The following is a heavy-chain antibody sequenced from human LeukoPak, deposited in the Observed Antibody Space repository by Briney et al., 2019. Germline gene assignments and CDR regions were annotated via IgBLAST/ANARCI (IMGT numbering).Heavy chain of an antibody. V-gene: IGHV3-15*07. CDR3: ADYYASGSYPP. D-gene: IGHD3-10*01. Sequence: GDLRLSCADSGFSFSNAWMNWVRQAPGKGLEWVGRILSKTSGGTTDYATPVKGRFTISRDDSKNMLYLHMNSLQIEDTAVYYCADYYASGSYPPWGQGTLVTVSS. CDR2: ILSKTSGGTT. CDR1: GFSFSNAW. J-gene: IGHJ5*02.